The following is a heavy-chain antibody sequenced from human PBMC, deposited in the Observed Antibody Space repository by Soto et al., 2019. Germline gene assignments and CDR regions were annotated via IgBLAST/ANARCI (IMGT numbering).Heavy chain of an antibody. Sequence: GASVKVSCKVSGYTLTELSMHWVRQAPGKGLEWMGGFDPEDGETIYAQKFQGRVTMTEDTSTETAYMELSSLRSEDTAVYYCARSYYYSSGYNTLFDYWGQGTLVTVSS. J-gene: IGHJ4*02. D-gene: IGHD3-22*01. CDR1: GYTLTELS. CDR3: ARSYYYSSGYNTLFDY. V-gene: IGHV1-24*01. CDR2: FDPEDGET.